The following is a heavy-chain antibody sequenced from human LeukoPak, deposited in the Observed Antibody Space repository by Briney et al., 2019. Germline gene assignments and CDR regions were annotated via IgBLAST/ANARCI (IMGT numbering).Heavy chain of an antibody. CDR3: ARAANWNDGGFDY. CDR1: GFTFSSYV. Sequence: PGRSLRLPCAASGFTFSSYVIHWVRQAPGKGLEWVAVISYDGSNKYYADSVKGRFTISRDNSKNTVYLQMNSLRAEDTAVYYCARAANWNDGGFDYWGQGTLVTVSS. V-gene: IGHV3-30*04. J-gene: IGHJ4*02. D-gene: IGHD1-1*01. CDR2: ISYDGSNK.